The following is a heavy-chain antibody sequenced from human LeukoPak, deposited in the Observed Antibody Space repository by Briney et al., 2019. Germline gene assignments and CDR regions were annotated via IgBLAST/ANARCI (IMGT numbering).Heavy chain of an antibody. CDR3: ARDMRDMATISY. CDR1: GFTFRSYS. D-gene: IGHD5-24*01. V-gene: IGHV3-48*01. J-gene: IGHJ4*02. Sequence: AGGSLRLSCAASGFTFRSYSMNWVRQAPGKGLEWVSYISSSSDTVYYADSVKGRFTISRDNAKNSLYLQMNSLKAEDTAVYYCARDMRDMATISYWGQGTLVTVS. CDR2: ISSSSDTV.